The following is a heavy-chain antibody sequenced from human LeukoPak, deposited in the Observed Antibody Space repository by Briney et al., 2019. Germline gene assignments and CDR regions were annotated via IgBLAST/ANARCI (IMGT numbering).Heavy chain of an antibody. D-gene: IGHD5-18*01. CDR2: INPNSGGT. CDR3: ARDLRRYSYGFGGYFDAFDI. Sequence: GASVKVSCKASGNTFTDYYMHWVRQAPGQGLEWMGWINPNSGGTNFAQKFQGRVTITADKSTSTAYMELSSLRSEDTAVYYCARDLRRYSYGFGGYFDAFDIWGQGTMVTVSS. V-gene: IGHV1-2*02. J-gene: IGHJ3*02. CDR1: GNTFTDYY.